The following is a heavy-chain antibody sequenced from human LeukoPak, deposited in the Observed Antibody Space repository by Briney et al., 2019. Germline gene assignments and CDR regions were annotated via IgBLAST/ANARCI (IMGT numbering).Heavy chain of an antibody. Sequence: SETLSRTCTVSGGSISSSSYYWGWIRQPPGKGLEWIGSIYYSGSTYYNPSLKSRVTISVDTSKNQFSLKLSSVTAADTAVYYCERGLFGGWFYWGQGTLVTVSS. J-gene: IGHJ4*02. V-gene: IGHV4-39*07. CDR3: ERGLFGGWFY. D-gene: IGHD3-3*01. CDR1: GGSISSSSYY. CDR2: IYYSGST.